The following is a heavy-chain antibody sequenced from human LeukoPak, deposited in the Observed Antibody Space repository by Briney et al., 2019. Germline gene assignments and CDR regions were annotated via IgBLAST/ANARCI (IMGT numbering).Heavy chain of an antibody. D-gene: IGHD6-13*01. Sequence: PSETLSLTCTVSGGSISSSSHYWGWIRQPPGKGLEWIGSIYYSGSTYYNPSLKSRVAISVDTSKNQFSLKLSSVTAADTAVYYCARFPYSSSWDYRFDPWGQGTLVTVSS. CDR2: IYYSGST. CDR1: GGSISSSSHY. CDR3: ARFPYSSSWDYRFDP. J-gene: IGHJ5*02. V-gene: IGHV4-39*01.